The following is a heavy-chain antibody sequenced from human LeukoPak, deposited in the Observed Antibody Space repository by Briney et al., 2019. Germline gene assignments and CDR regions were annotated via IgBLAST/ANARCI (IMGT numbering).Heavy chain of an antibody. CDR3: ARRTPQPRPKLVVLVAGTRGNWFDP. D-gene: IGHD6-19*01. Sequence: GGSLRLSCAASGFTFSSYEMNWVRQAPGKGLEWVSYISSSGSTIYYADSVKGRFTISRDNAKNSLYLQMNSLRAEDTAVYYCARRTPQPRPKLVVLVAGTRGNWFDPWGQGTLVTVSS. CDR2: ISSSGSTI. J-gene: IGHJ5*02. CDR1: GFTFSSYE. V-gene: IGHV3-48*03.